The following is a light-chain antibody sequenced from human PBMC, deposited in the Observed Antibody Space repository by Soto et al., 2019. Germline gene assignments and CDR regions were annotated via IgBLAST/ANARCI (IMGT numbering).Light chain of an antibody. V-gene: IGLV2-14*01. CDR2: EVS. J-gene: IGLJ1*01. CDR1: SSDVGIYNY. Sequence: QSVLTQPASVSVSPGQSTASSCTGSSSDVGIYNYVSWYQQHPGKVPKLIIYEVSNRPSGVSNRFSGSKSGNTASLTISGLQAEDEADYYCSSYTTSSTRVFGTGTKVTVL. CDR3: SSYTTSSTRV.